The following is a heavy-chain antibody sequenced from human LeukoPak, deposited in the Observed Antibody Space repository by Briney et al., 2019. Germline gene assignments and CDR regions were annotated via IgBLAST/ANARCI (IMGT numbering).Heavy chain of an antibody. Sequence: GGSLRLSCVASGFTFNTYSMNWFRQAPGKGLEWLANINQGGSEKYYVDSVKGRFTISRDNAKNSLFLQMNSLRAEDTAVYYCARDVGDLWGQGTLVTVSS. J-gene: IGHJ4*02. CDR2: INQGGSEK. CDR3: ARDVGDL. D-gene: IGHD2-21*02. CDR1: GFTFNTYS. V-gene: IGHV3-7*01.